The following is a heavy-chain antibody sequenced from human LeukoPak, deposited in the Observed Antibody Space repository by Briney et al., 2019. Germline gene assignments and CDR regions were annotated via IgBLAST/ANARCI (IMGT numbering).Heavy chain of an antibody. D-gene: IGHD5-12*01. CDR1: GFSFSNYA. CDR3: ASSGYDIDY. J-gene: IGHJ4*02. V-gene: IGHV3-23*01. CDR2: ISGSGDTT. Sequence: GGSLRLSCAASGFSFSNYAISWVRQAPGKGLEWVSGISGSGDTTYYADSVKGRFSISRDNSKNTLYLQMNSVRAEDTAVYYCASSGYDIDYWGQGTLVTVSS.